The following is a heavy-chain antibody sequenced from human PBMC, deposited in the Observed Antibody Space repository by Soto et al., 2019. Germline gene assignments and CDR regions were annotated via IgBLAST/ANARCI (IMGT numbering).Heavy chain of an antibody. CDR1: GFSFRDHY. Sequence: VGSLRLSCAASGFSFRDHYMTWIRQAPGKGLELLSYISPGGDITNYVDSVKGRFTISRDNAKNSLFLHMNSLRAEDTAVYYCKRDPRITDFWGQGTLVTVSS. CDR2: ISPGGDIT. D-gene: IGHD3-16*01. J-gene: IGHJ4*02. V-gene: IGHV3-11*01. CDR3: KRDPRITDF.